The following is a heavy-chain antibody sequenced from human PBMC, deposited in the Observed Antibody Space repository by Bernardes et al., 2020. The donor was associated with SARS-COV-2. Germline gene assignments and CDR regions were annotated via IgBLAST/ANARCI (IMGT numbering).Heavy chain of an antibody. CDR2: IQQVGSGK. CDR3: ARVVVPAAVHWFDT. CDR1: GFTFSSYW. V-gene: IGHV3-7*04. J-gene: IGHJ5*02. Sequence: GGSLRVSCAASGFTFSSYWMSWVRQAPGKGLEWVANIQQVGSGKFFLDSVKGRFTISRDNAKNSVYLQMNSLRADDTAVYYCARVVVPAAVHWFDTWGQGTLVIVSS. D-gene: IGHD2-2*01.